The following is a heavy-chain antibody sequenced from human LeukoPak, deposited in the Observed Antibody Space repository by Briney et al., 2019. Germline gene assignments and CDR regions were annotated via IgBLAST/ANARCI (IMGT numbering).Heavy chain of an antibody. D-gene: IGHD6-19*01. J-gene: IGHJ3*02. CDR3: AKDPEAVAGTDAFDI. CDR1: GFTFSSYT. Sequence: GGSLRLSCAASGFTFSSYTMNWVRQAPGKGLEWLSYITSSSSTIYYADSVKGRFTISRDNAKNSLYLEMNSLRGEDTAVYYCAKDPEAVAGTDAFDIWGQGTMVTVSS. V-gene: IGHV3-48*04. CDR2: ITSSSSTI.